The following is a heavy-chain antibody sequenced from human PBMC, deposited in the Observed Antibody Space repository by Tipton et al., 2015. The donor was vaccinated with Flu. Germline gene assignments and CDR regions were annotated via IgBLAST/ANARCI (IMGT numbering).Heavy chain of an antibody. D-gene: IGHD3-22*01. J-gene: IGHJ4*02. Sequence: LRLSCTVSGGSISTYYWSWIRQPPGEGLEWIGFINYNGGTDYNPSLKSRVTISVDTSKNQFSLRLSSVTAADTAVYYCARAPYSDYDTSGSSFDYWGQGTLVTVSP. CDR3: ARAPYSDYDTSGSSFDY. V-gene: IGHV4-59*01. CDR1: GGSISTYY. CDR2: INYNGGT.